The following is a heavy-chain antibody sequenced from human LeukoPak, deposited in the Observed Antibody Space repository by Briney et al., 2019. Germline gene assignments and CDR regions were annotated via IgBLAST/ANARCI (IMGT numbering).Heavy chain of an antibody. D-gene: IGHD1-14*01. CDR1: GFTFSSYS. CDR2: ISSSSSYI. V-gene: IGHV3-21*01. CDR3: ARDPESIGTSYLDP. J-gene: IGHJ5*02. Sequence: GGSLRLSCAASGFTFSSYSMNWVRQAPGKGLEWVSSISSSSSYIYYADSVKGRFTISRDNAKNSLYLQMNSLRAEDTAVYYCARDPESIGTSYLDPWGQGTLVTVSS.